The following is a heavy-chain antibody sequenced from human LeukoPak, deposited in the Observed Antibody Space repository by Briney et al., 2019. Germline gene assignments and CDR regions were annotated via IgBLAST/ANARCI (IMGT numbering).Heavy chain of an antibody. CDR2: IRSKAYGGTT. CDR3: TRVEWLREPLFDY. D-gene: IGHD5-12*01. J-gene: IGHJ4*02. Sequence: PARALRLSCTAYGFNFADYAMSWVGQAPGKGLEWVGFIRSKAYGGTTEYAASVKGRFTISRDDSKSIAYLQMNSLKTEDTAVYYCTRVEWLREPLFDYWGQGTLVTVSS. V-gene: IGHV3-49*04. CDR1: GFNFADYA.